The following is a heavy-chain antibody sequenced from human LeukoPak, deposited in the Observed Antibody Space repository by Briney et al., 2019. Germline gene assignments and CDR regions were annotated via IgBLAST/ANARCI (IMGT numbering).Heavy chain of an antibody. D-gene: IGHD3-10*01. CDR2: IGTAGDT. V-gene: IGHV3-13*01. J-gene: IGHJ6*02. CDR3: AREYGSGTYYGMDV. Sequence: GGSLRLSCAASGFTFSSYDMHWVRQATGKGLEWVSAIGTAGDTYYPGSVKGRFTISRENAKNSLYLQMNSLRAGDTAVYYCAREYGSGTYYGMDVWGQGTTVTVSS. CDR1: GFTFSSYD.